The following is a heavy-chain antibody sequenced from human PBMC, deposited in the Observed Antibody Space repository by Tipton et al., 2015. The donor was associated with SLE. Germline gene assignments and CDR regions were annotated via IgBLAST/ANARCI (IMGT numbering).Heavy chain of an antibody. D-gene: IGHD6-19*01. CDR2: IYYSGSP. Sequence: TLSLTCTVSGGSISSSSYHWGWIRQPPGKGLEWIGSIYYSGSPYYNPSLKSRVTISVDTSKNQFSLKLSSVTAADTAVYYCARGSIAVAGTFDYWGQGTLVTVSS. CDR1: GGSISSSSYH. J-gene: IGHJ4*02. V-gene: IGHV4-39*07. CDR3: ARGSIAVAGTFDY.